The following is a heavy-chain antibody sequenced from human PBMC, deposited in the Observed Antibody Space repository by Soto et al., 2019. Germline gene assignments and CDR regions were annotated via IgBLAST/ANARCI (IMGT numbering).Heavy chain of an antibody. CDR1: GYTFITYG. V-gene: IGHV1-18*01. D-gene: IGHD3-22*01. Sequence: QVQLVQSGAEVKKPGASVKVSCKASGYTFITYGVSWVRQAPGQGLDWLGWISTYNGNTRYAERLHDRVTMTTDTTTNTAYMELRNLRSDDTAVYYCARGPTDYYDNSANYFLDYWGQGTLVTVSS. CDR2: ISTYNGNT. CDR3: ARGPTDYYDNSANYFLDY. J-gene: IGHJ4*02.